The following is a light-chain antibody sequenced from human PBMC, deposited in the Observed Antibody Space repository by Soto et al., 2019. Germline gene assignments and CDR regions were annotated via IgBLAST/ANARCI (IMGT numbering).Light chain of an antibody. CDR3: QQTYGTPPT. J-gene: IGKJ1*01. Sequence: DLQMTQSPCSLPTSVLPILTITGRASENSSDFVNCYQQKPGQAPNLLIYGASTLQGGVPSRFSGSGSATDFTLTISSLQHEDFATYYCQQTYGTPPTFGQGTKVDIK. CDR1: ENSSDF. CDR2: GAS. V-gene: IGKV1-39*01.